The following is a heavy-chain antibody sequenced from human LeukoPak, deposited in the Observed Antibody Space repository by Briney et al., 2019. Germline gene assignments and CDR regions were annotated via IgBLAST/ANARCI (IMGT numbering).Heavy chain of an antibody. D-gene: IGHD1-26*01. CDR3: ARPYSGSYYAFDY. CDR2: ISSSSSTI. J-gene: IGHJ4*02. CDR1: GFTFSSYS. V-gene: IGHV3-48*04. Sequence: GGSLRLSCAASGFTFSSYSMNWVRQAPGKGLEWVSYISSSSSTIYYADSVKGRFTISRDNAKNSLYLQMNSLRAEDTAVYYCARPYSGSYYAFDYWGQGTLVTVSS.